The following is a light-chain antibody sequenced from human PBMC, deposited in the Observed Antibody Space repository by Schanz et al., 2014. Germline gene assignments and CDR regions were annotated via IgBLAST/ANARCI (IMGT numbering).Light chain of an antibody. CDR3: QQYNNWPRT. J-gene: IGKJ1*01. V-gene: IGKV1-5*01. CDR2: DAS. CDR1: QSVGTR. Sequence: DFQMTQSPSSLSASVGDRVTLTCRASQSVGTRLAWYQQKPGQAPKVLIHDASSLENGVPPRFSGSGSGTEFTLTISSLQSEDFAVYYCQQYNNWPRTFGQGTKVEIK.